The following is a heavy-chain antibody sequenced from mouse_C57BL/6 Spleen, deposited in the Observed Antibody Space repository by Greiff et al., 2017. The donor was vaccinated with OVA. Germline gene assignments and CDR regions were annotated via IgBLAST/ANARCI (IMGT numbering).Heavy chain of an antibody. CDR1: GFTFSDYG. Sequence: EVQLQESGGGLVKPGGSLKLSCAASGFTFSDYGMHWVRQAPEKGLEWVAYISSGSSTIYYADTVKGRFTISRDNAKNTLFLQMTSLRSEDTAMYYCARGGLSTYYAMDYWGQGTSVTVSS. CDR3: ARGGLSTYYAMDY. J-gene: IGHJ4*01. CDR2: ISSGSSTI. D-gene: IGHD2-4*01. V-gene: IGHV5-17*01.